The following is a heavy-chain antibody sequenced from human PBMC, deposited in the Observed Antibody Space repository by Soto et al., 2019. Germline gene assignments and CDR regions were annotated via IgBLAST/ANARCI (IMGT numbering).Heavy chain of an antibody. CDR3: ARGRRRITIFGVVSGPEYYFDY. V-gene: IGHV4-34*01. J-gene: IGHJ4*02. D-gene: IGHD3-3*01. CDR1: GGSFSGYY. Sequence: SETLSLTCAVYGGSFSGYYWSWIRQPPGKGLEWIGEINHSGSTNYNPSLKSRVTISADTSKNQFSLKLSSVTAADTAVYYCARGRRRITIFGVVSGPEYYFDYWGQGTLVTVSS. CDR2: INHSGST.